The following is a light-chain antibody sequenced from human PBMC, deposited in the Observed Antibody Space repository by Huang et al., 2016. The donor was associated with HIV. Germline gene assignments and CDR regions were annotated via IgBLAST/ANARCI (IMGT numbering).Light chain of an antibody. Sequence: DIQMDQSPFSLSASVGDRVTITCRSRQVISSYLNWDQQKAGKAPKLLIYGAIPLQTGVPSRFSGSGSGTDFTLTSSPLQPEDFATYYCQQSYRTPVTFGQGTKVEIK. CDR2: GAI. CDR3: QQSYRTPVT. J-gene: IGKJ1*01. CDR1: QVISSY. V-gene: IGKV1-39*01.